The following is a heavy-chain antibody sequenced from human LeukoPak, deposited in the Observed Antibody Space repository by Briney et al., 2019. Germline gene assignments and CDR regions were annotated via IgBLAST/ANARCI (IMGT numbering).Heavy chain of an antibody. J-gene: IGHJ4*02. CDR3: ARRVAAVGDY. CDR2: IYYSGST. V-gene: IGHV4-39*01. D-gene: IGHD6-13*01. CDR1: GGSISSSSYY. Sequence: SETLSLTCTVSGGSISSSSYYWGWIRQPPGKGLKWIGSIYYSGSTYYNPSLKSRVTISVDTSKNQFSLKLSSVTAADTAVYYCARRVAAVGDYWGQGTLVTVSS.